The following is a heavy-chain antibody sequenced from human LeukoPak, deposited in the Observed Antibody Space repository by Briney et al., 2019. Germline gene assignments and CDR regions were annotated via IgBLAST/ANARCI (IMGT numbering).Heavy chain of an antibody. V-gene: IGHV1-46*01. CDR3: ARDAPLPVYDFWSGYHPVYYGMDV. Sequence: ASVKVSCKASGYTFTSYYMHWARQAPGQGLEWMGIINPSGGSTSYAQKFQGRVTMTTDTSTSTAYMELRSLRSDDTAVYYCARDAPLPVYDFWSGYHPVYYGMDVWGQGTTVTVSS. CDR1: GYTFTSYY. CDR2: INPSGGST. J-gene: IGHJ6*02. D-gene: IGHD3-3*01.